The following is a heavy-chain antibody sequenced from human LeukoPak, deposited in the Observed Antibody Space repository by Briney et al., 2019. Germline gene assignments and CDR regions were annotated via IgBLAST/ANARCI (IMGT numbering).Heavy chain of an antibody. J-gene: IGHJ4*02. CDR3: ARSPEGEAFDY. V-gene: IGHV1-46*01. CDR2: INPSGGST. CDR1: GDTFSVYA. Sequence: GASVKVTCKPSGDTFSVYAESGVRQAPGQGLEWMGIINPSGGSTSYAQKFQGRVTMTRDTSTSTVYMELSSLRSEDTAVYYCARSPEGEAFDYWGQGTQVTVSS.